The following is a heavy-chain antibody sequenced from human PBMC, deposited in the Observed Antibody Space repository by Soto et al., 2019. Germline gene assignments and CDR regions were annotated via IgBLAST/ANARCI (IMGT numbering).Heavy chain of an antibody. CDR2: IDGVGTGT. CDR1: GFTFTNYW. Sequence: GGSLRLSCAASGFTFTNYWMHWVRQVPGKGLVWVSRIDGVGTGTSYSDSVRGRFTISRDNAENTLYLQMNSLRAEDTAVYYCAKDWLDCSGGSCYSDYGMDVWGQGTTVTVSS. V-gene: IGHV3-74*01. D-gene: IGHD2-15*01. CDR3: AKDWLDCSGGSCYSDYGMDV. J-gene: IGHJ6*02.